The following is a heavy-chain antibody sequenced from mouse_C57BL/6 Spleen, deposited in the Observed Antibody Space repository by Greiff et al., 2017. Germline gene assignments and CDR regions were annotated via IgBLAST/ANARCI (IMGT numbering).Heavy chain of an antibody. V-gene: IGHV1-81*01. J-gene: IGHJ2*01. CDR1: GYTFTSYG. CDR3: ARLKEGNFDC. CDR2: IYPRSGNT. Sequence: QVQLQQSGAELARPGASVKLSCKASGYTFTSYGISWVKQRTGQGLEWIGEIYPRSGNTYYNEKFKGKATLTADKSSSTAYMELRSLTSEDSAVYFCARLKEGNFDCWGQGTTLSVSS.